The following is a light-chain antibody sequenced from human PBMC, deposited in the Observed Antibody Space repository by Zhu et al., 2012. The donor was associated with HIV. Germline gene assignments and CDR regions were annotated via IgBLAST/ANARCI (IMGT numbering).Light chain of an antibody. CDR3: QQYATSPRIT. V-gene: IGKV3-20*01. Sequence: EIVLTQSPGTLSLSPGERATLSCRASQSVSSSYLAWYQQKPGQAPRLLIYGASSRATGIPERFSGSGSETDFTLTIGSLEPEDFAVYYCQQYATSPRITFGQGTRLDIK. CDR1: QSVSSSY. CDR2: GAS. J-gene: IGKJ5*01.